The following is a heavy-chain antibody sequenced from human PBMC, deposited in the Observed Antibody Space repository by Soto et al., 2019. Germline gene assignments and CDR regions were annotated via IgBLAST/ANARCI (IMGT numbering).Heavy chain of an antibody. CDR2: ISGSGGST. J-gene: IGHJ4*02. CDR3: AKNGRFLEWLFMGLIDY. Sequence: EVQLLESGGGLVQPGGSLRLSCAASGFTFSSYAMSWVRQAPGKGLELVSAISGSGGSTYYADSVKGRFTISRDNSKNTLYLQMNSLRAEDTAVSYCAKNGRFLEWLFMGLIDYWGQGTLVTVSS. V-gene: IGHV3-23*01. CDR1: GFTFSSYA. D-gene: IGHD3-3*01.